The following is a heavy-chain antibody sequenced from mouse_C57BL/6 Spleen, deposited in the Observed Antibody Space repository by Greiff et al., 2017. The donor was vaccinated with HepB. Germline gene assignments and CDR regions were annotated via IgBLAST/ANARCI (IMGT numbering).Heavy chain of an antibody. CDR2: IHPNSGST. CDR1: GYTFTSYW. Sequence: VQLQQPGAELVKPGASVKLSCKASGYTFTSYWMHWVKQRPGQGLEWIGMIHPNSGSTNYNEKFKSKATLTVDKSSSTAYMQLSSLTSEDSAVYYCAGGDCDYYGSSYAMDYWGQGTSVTVSS. J-gene: IGHJ4*01. V-gene: IGHV1-64*01. D-gene: IGHD1-1*01. CDR3: AGGDCDYYGSSYAMDY.